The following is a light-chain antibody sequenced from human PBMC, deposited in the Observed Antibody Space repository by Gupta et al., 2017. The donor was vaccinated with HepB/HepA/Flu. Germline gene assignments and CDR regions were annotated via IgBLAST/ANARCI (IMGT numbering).Light chain of an antibody. J-gene: IGKJ5*01. V-gene: IGKV1-12*01. Sequence: DIQMTQSTSSEFASIEDTVIIPCRASQGINNWLAGYQQRPGKPPRLLIYGAATLQNGVPSRCSGNGSGTEVILTIRNLQPEDVASYFCQQANSFPRLTFGHGTRLEIK. CDR3: QQANSFPRLT. CDR1: QGINNW. CDR2: GAA.